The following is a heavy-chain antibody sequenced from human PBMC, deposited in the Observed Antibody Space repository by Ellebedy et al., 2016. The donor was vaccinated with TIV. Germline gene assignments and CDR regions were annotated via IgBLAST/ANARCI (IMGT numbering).Heavy chain of an antibody. CDR2: IYYSGST. D-gene: IGHD4-23*01. Sequence: MPSETLSLTCTVSGGSISNYYWSWIRQPPGKGLEWIGYIYYSGSTNYNPSLKSRVTISVDTSKNQFSLKLRSVTAADTAVYYCARTTVVTDDAFDIWGQGTMVTVSS. J-gene: IGHJ3*02. CDR3: ARTTVVTDDAFDI. CDR1: GGSISNYY. V-gene: IGHV4-59*01.